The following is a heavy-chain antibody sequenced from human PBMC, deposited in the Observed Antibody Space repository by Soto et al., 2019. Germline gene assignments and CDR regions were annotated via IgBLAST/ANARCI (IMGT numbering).Heavy chain of an antibody. D-gene: IGHD1-7*01. CDR2: IYYSGST. J-gene: IGHJ6*03. V-gene: IGHV4-39*01. Sequence: SETLSLTCTVSGGSISSSSYYWGWIRQPPGKGLEWIGSIYYSGSTYYNPSLKSRVTISVDTSKNQFSRKLSSVTAADTAVYYCARHAELELRFVYYYYMDVWGKGTTVTVSS. CDR1: GGSISSSSYY. CDR3: ARHAELELRFVYYYYMDV.